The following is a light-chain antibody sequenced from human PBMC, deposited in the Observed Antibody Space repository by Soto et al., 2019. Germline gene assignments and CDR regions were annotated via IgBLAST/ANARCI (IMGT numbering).Light chain of an antibody. CDR2: GAS. J-gene: IGKJ4*01. CDR1: QAISSN. Sequence: EIVLTQSPATLSVSRGERATLSCSANQAISSNLAWYQQKPGQAPRLLIYGASTRATVIPDRFSGSESGTEFDLTISSLQADDFEVYYCQHYTNSLGIFGGGTPGAIQ. V-gene: IGKV3-15*01. CDR3: QHYTNSLGI.